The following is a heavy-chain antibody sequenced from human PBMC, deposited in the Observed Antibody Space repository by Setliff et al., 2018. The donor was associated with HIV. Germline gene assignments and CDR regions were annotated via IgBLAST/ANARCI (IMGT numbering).Heavy chain of an antibody. CDR2: INHSGST. J-gene: IGHJ4*02. D-gene: IGHD3-3*01. CDR3: ARSQPDTIFGVVIFDY. Sequence: SETLSLTCAVYGGSFSGYYWSWIRQAPGKGLEWIGEINHSGSTNYNPSLKSRVTISIDTSKTQFSLKLSSVTAADTAVYYCARSQPDTIFGVVIFDYWGQGKMVTVSS. V-gene: IGHV4-34*01. CDR1: GGSFSGYY.